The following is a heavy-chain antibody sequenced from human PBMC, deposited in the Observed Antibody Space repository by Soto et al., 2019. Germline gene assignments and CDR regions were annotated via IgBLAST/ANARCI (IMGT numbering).Heavy chain of an antibody. CDR1: GYKFTNYW. CDR3: ALVVRGVTTEAHYFDY. CDR2: IYPGDSDT. J-gene: IGHJ4*02. Sequence: GESLKISCKGSGYKFTNYWIGWVRQMPGEGLEWLGLIYPGDSDTRYSSSFQGQVTISADKSISTAYLQWSSLKASDTAIYYCALVVRGVTTEAHYFDYWGQGTLVTVSS. V-gene: IGHV5-51*01. D-gene: IGHD3-10*01.